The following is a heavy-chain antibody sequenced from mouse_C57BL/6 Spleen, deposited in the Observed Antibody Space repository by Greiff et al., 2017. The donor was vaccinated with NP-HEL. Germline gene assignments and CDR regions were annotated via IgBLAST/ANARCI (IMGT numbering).Heavy chain of an antibody. V-gene: IGHV1-55*01. J-gene: IGHJ2*01. CDR1: GYTFTSYW. CDR2: IYPGSGST. Sequence: QVQLQQPGAELVKPGASVKMSCKASGYTFTSYWITWVKQRPGQGLEWIGDIYPGSGSTNYNEKFKSKATLTVYTSSSTAYMRLSSLTSEDSAVYDCARGLDYWGQGTTLTVSS. CDR3: ARGLDY.